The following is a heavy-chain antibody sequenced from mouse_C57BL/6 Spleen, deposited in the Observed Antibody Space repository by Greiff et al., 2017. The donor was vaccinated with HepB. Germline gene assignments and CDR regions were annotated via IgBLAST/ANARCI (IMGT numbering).Heavy chain of an antibody. CDR3: ARWGFYGSSPAWFAY. D-gene: IGHD1-1*01. CDR1: GYSFTDYN. V-gene: IGHV1-39*01. CDR2: INPNYGTT. J-gene: IGHJ3*01. Sequence: EVQLQQSGPELVKPGASVKISCKASGYSFTDYNMNWVKQSNGKSLEWIGVINPNYGTTSYNQKFNGKATLTVDQSSSTAYMQLNSLTSEDSAVYYCARWGFYGSSPAWFAYWGQGTLVTVSA.